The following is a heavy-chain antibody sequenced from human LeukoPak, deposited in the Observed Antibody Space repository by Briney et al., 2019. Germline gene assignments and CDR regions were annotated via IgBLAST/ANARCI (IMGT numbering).Heavy chain of an antibody. CDR2: IYTSGST. J-gene: IGHJ6*02. CDR3: ARAPLLWFGELLGLRPHDYYYGMDV. Sequence: PPETLSLTCTVSGGSISSYYWSWIRQPAGKGLEWIGRIYTSGSTNYNPSLKSRVTMSVDTSKNQFSLKLSSVTAADTAVYYCARAPLLWFGELLGLRPHDYYYGMDVWGQGTTVTVSS. V-gene: IGHV4-4*07. CDR1: GGSISSYY. D-gene: IGHD3-10*01.